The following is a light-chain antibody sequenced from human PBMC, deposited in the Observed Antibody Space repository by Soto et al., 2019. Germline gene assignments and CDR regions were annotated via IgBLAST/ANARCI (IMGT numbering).Light chain of an antibody. J-gene: IGKJ3*01. CDR2: KAS. CDR3: QQYGSSLFT. V-gene: IGKV1-9*01. Sequence: DIHLTQSPSFLSASGGDIVTITFLASQGISSYLAWYQQKPGKAPKLLIYKASTLKGGVPSRFSGSGSGTDFTLTISRLEPEDFAVYYCQQYGSSLFTFGPGTKVDIK. CDR1: QGISSY.